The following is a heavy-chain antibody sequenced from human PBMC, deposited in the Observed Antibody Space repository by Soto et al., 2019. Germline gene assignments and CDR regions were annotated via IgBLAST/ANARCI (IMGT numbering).Heavy chain of an antibody. CDR2: ISGSGRST. D-gene: IGHD6-13*01. CDR1: GFTFSSYA. V-gene: IGHV3-23*01. J-gene: IGHJ4*01. Sequence: GSLRLSCAASGFTFSSYAMSWVRQAPGKGLEWVSAISGSGRSTYYADSVKGRFTISRDNSKNTLYLQMNSLRAGDTAVYYCAKEQKDSSTWSELNYWGHGTLVTVSS. CDR3: AKEQKDSSTWSELNY.